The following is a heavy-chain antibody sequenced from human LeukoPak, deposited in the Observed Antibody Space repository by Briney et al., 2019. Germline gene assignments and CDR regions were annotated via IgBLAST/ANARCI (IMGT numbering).Heavy chain of an antibody. CDR2: VSGSGPGPST. CDR3: AREIGTSTVTTMDC. D-gene: IGHD4-11*01. Sequence: GGSLRLSCAASGFTFSNYAMRWVRQDPGKGLAWVSTVSGSGPGPSTYYGDSVKGRFTISRDNSKNTLYLQMNSLRAEDTAVYYCAREIGTSTVTTMDCWGQGTLVIVSS. V-gene: IGHV3-23*01. J-gene: IGHJ4*02. CDR1: GFTFSNYA.